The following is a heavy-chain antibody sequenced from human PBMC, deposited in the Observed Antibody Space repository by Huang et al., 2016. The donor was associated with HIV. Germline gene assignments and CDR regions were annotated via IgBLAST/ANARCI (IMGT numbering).Heavy chain of an antibody. D-gene: IGHD3-10*01. CDR1: GGSIRSDNYY. V-gene: IGHV4-39*01. CDR3: ARLPGSITMIRGVITDPY. CDR2: IYYRGRT. J-gene: IGHJ4*02. Sequence: QLQLQESGPGLVKPSETLSLTCTVFGGSIRSDNYYWGWIRQPPGKGLEWIGSIYYRGRTYYNPSLKSRVTITVDTSKNQFSLKMRSVTAADTAVYYCARLPGSITMIRGVITDPYWGQGTLVTVSS.